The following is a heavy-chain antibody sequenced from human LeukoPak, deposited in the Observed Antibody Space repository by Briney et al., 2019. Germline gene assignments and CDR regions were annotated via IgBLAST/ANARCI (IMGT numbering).Heavy chain of an antibody. CDR3: ARDEAGSYTYYMDV. V-gene: IGHV3-21*01. J-gene: IGHJ6*03. Sequence: PGGSLRLSCAASGFTFSSYSMNWVRQAPGKGLEWVPSISSSSSYIYYADSVKGRFTISRDNAKNSLYLQMNSLRAEDTAVYYCARDEAGSYTYYMDVWGKGTTVTISS. CDR1: GFTFSSYS. CDR2: ISSSSSYI. D-gene: IGHD3-10*01.